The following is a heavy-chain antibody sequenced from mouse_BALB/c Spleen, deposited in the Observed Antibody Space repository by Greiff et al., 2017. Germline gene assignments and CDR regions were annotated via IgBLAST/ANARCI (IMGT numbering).Heavy chain of an antibody. CDR1: GFTFSSYA. Sequence: EVNLVESGGGLVKPGGSLKLSCAASGFTFSSYAMSWVRQTPEKRLEWVATISSGGSYTYYPDSVKGRFTISRDNAKNTLYLQMSSLRSEDTAMYYCARQTDGYPFAYWGQGTLVTVSA. D-gene: IGHD2-3*01. V-gene: IGHV5-9-3*01. J-gene: IGHJ3*01. CDR2: ISSGGSYT. CDR3: ARQTDGYPFAY.